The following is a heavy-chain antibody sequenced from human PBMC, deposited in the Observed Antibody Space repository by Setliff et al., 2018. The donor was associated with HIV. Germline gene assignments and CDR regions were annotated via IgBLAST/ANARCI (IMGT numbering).Heavy chain of an antibody. CDR3: ARGGGTSSPIDYHYYIDV. CDR2: IYTSGST. D-gene: IGHD6-6*01. J-gene: IGHJ6*03. Sequence: SETLSLTCSVSGGSIITSNYYWGWIRQPPGKGLEWIGRIYTSGSTNYNPSLKSRVTMSVDTSNNQFSLKLSSVTAADTAVYYCARGGGTSSPIDYHYYIDVWGKGTTVTVSS. V-gene: IGHV4-39*01. CDR1: GGSIITSNYY.